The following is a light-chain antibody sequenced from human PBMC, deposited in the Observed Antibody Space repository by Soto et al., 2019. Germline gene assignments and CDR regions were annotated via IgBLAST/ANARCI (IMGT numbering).Light chain of an antibody. CDR2: DTY. J-gene: IGKJ1*01. V-gene: IGKV3-20*01. CDR1: QSVRDRY. CDR3: KQYGSSPGT. Sequence: EIVLTQSPGTLSLSPGERATLSCRASQSVRDRYLAWYQQKPGQAPSLLIYDTYTRATGVHDRFSGSGSGTDFALTIRRVEPEDFAIYFCKQYGSSPGTFGQGTKVDIK.